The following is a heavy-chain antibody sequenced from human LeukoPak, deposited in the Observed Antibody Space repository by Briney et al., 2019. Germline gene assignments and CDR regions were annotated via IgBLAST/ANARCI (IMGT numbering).Heavy chain of an antibody. Sequence: SVKVSCKSSGGTFSSYAISWVRQAPGQGLDWMGGIIPIFGTANYAQKFQGRVTITADESTSTAYMELSSLRSEDTAVYYCARERGEQYYFDYWGQGTLVTVSS. D-gene: IGHD6-19*01. J-gene: IGHJ4*02. CDR1: GGTFSSYA. CDR3: ARERGEQYYFDY. CDR2: IIPIFGTA. V-gene: IGHV1-69*13.